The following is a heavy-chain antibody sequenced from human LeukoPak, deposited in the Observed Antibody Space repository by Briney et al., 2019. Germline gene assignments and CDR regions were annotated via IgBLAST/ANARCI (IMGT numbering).Heavy chain of an antibody. Sequence: GGSLRLSCAASGFTFSDYSMNWVRQAPGKGLEWVSSISGSSTYIYYADLVKGRFTISRDDAKNTVDLQMNSLRGEDTAVYYCVRGRGSYGWFDPWGQGTLVTVSS. V-gene: IGHV3-21*01. CDR1: GFTFSDYS. D-gene: IGHD3-10*01. CDR2: ISGSSTYI. CDR3: VRGRGSYGWFDP. J-gene: IGHJ5*02.